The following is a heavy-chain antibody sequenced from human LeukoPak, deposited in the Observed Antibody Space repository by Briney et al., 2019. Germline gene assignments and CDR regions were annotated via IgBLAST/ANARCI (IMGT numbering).Heavy chain of an antibody. CDR1: GFTFSSYA. CDR2: ISCSGGST. CDR3: VRDRDYYAIDY. J-gene: IGHJ4*02. V-gene: IGHV3-23*01. Sequence: GGSLRLSCAASGFTFSSYAMSWVRQAPGKGLGWVSAISCSGGSTYYADSVKGRFTISRDNSKNTLYLQMNSLRGEDTALYYCVRDRDYYAIDYWGQGTLVTVSS. D-gene: IGHD3-22*01.